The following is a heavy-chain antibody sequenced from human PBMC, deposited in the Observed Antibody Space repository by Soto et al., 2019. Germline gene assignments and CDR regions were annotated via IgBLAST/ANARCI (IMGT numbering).Heavy chain of an antibody. CDR3: AHRPQGEDWNDAEGQNWFDP. D-gene: IGHD1-1*01. J-gene: IGHJ5*02. V-gene: IGHV2-5*02. Sequence: PTLVNPTQTLTLTCTFSGFSLSTSGVGVGWIRQPPGKALEWLALIYWDDDMRYSPSLKSRLTITKDTSKNQVVLTMTNMDPVDTATYYCAHRPQGEDWNDAEGQNWFDPWGQGTLVTVSS. CDR2: IYWDDDM. CDR1: GFSLSTSGVG.